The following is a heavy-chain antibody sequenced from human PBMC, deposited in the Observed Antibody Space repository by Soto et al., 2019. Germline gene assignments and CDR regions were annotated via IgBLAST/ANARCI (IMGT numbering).Heavy chain of an antibody. J-gene: IGHJ6*03. V-gene: IGHV3-11*01. CDR3: ARGEGCSSTSCFSYYYYYYMDV. Sequence: GSLRLSCAASGFTFSDYYMSWIRQAPGKGLEWVSYISSSGSTIYYADSVKGRFTISRDNAKNSLYLQMNSLRAEDTAVYYCARGEGCSSTSCFSYYYYYYMDVWGKGTTVTVSS. CDR2: ISSSGSTI. D-gene: IGHD2-2*01. CDR1: GFTFSDYY.